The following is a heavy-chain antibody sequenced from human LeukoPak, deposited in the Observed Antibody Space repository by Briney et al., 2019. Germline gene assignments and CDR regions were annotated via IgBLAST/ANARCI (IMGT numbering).Heavy chain of an antibody. V-gene: IGHV3-21*01. J-gene: IGHJ3*02. CDR3: ARSYYDSSGYPGVDAFDI. CDR2: ISSSSSYI. CDR1: GFTFSSYS. D-gene: IGHD3-22*01. Sequence: GGSLRLSCAASGFTFSSYSMNWVRQAPGKGLEWVSSISSSSSYIYYADSVKGRFTISRDNAKNSLYLQMNSLRAEDTAVYYCARSYYDSSGYPGVDAFDIWGQGTTVTISS.